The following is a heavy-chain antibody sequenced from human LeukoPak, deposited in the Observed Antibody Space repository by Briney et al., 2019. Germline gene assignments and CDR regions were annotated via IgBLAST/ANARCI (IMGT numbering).Heavy chain of an antibody. J-gene: IGHJ6*02. CDR3: ARDLVVSSGWYLNHYGMDV. CDR1: GFTFSSYN. D-gene: IGHD6-19*01. CDR2: IKQDGSEK. Sequence: GGSLRLSCAASGFTFSSYNMNWVRQAPGKGLEWVANIKQDGSEKYYVDSVKGRFTISRDNSKNTLYLQMNSLRAEDTAVYYCARDLVVSSGWYLNHYGMDVWGQGTTVTVSS. V-gene: IGHV3-7*01.